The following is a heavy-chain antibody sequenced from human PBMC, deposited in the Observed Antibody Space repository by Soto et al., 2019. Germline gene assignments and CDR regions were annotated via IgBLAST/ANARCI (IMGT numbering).Heavy chain of an antibody. V-gene: IGHV4-61*01. CDR3: AREVSVTMDAFDI. CDR1: GGSVSSGSYY. Sequence: SYPLYLTCTFSGGSVSSGSYYWSWIRQPPGKGLEWIGYIYYSGSTNYNPSLKSRVTISVDTSKNQFSLKLSSVTAADTAVYYCAREVSVTMDAFDIWGQGTMVTVSS. D-gene: IGHD4-17*01. CDR2: IYYSGST. J-gene: IGHJ3*02.